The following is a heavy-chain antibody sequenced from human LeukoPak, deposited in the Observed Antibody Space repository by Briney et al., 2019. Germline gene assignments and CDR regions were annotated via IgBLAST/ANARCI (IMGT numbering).Heavy chain of an antibody. Sequence: PGGSLRLSCAASGFTFDNYGMSWVRQAPGKGLEWVSGINWNGGSTGYADSVKGRLTISRDNAKNSLYLQMNSLRAEDTALYYCARDSPLEDSSGWPDAFDIWGQGTMVTVSS. CDR1: GFTFDNYG. V-gene: IGHV3-20*04. CDR2: INWNGGST. J-gene: IGHJ3*02. D-gene: IGHD6-19*01. CDR3: ARDSPLEDSSGWPDAFDI.